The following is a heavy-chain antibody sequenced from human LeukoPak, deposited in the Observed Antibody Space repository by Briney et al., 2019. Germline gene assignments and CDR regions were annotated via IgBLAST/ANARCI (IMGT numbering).Heavy chain of an antibody. CDR1: GGSISSYY. Sequence: SETLSLTCTVSGGSISSYYWSWIRQPPGKGLEWIGYIYYSGSTNYNPSLKSRVTISVDTSKNQFSLKLSSVTAADTAGYYCAGGSGSYRYFDYWGQGTLVTVSS. V-gene: IGHV4-59*01. J-gene: IGHJ4*02. CDR2: IYYSGST. D-gene: IGHD1-26*01. CDR3: AGGSGSYRYFDY.